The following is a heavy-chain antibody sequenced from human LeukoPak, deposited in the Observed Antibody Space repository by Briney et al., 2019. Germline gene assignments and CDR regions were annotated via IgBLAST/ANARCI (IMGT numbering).Heavy chain of an antibody. V-gene: IGHV1-69*13. CDR2: IIPIFGTA. CDR3: ARQGGGWPLKADYMDV. CDR1: GGTFSSYA. J-gene: IGHJ6*03. Sequence: SVKVSCKASGGTFSSYAISWVRQAPGQGLEWMGGIIPIFGTANYAQKFQGRVTITADESTSTAYMELSSLRSEDTAVYYCARQGGGWPLKADYMDVWGKGTTVTVSS. D-gene: IGHD6-19*01.